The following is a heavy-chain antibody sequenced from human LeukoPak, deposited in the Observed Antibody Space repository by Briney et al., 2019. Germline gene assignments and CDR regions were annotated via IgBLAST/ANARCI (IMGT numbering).Heavy chain of an antibody. D-gene: IGHD3-10*01. J-gene: IGHJ4*02. Sequence: GGSLRLSCAASGFTVNTAWMSWVRQAPGKGLEWVGRVTDGGTTEYAAPVKGRFTISRDDSKNTLYLRMSGLKSEDTGVYYCTTDNVRGVWGQGILVTVSS. CDR1: GFTVNTAW. CDR2: VTDGGTT. V-gene: IGHV3-15*01. CDR3: TTDNVRGV.